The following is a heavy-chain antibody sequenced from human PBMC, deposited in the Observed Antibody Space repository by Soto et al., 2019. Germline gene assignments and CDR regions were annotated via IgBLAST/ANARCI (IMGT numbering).Heavy chain of an antibody. CDR1: GFTVSSNY. J-gene: IGHJ5*02. V-gene: IGHV3-53*01. CDR3: ARVGQLGWFDP. Sequence: GSLRLSCAASGFTVSSNYMGWVRQAPGKGLEWVSVIYSGGSTYYADSVKGRFTIFRDNSKNTLYLQMNSLRAEDAAVYYCARVGQLGWFDPWGQGTLVTVSS. CDR2: IYSGGST. D-gene: IGHD6-6*01.